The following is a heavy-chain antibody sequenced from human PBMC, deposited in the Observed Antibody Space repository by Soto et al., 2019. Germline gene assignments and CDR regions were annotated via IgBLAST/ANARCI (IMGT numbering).Heavy chain of an antibody. J-gene: IGHJ4*02. CDR1: GDSVSSNSAA. Sequence: SQTLSLTCAISGDSVSSNSAAWNWIRQSPSRGLEWLGRTYYRSKWYNDYAVSVKSRITINPDTSKNQFSLQLNSVTPEDTAVYYCARDFFSYSRNSSAPSRVFDYWGQGTLVTVSS. CDR3: ARDFFSYSRNSSAPSRVFDY. V-gene: IGHV6-1*01. D-gene: IGHD6-13*01. CDR2: TYYRSKWYN.